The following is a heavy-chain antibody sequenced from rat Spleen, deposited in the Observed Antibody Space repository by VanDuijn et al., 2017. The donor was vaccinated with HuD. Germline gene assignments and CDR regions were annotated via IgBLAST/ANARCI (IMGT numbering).Heavy chain of an antibody. Sequence: QVQLKESGPGLVQPSQTLSLTCTVSGFSLTSNSVSWVRQPPGKGLEWMGAIWSGGNTDYNSALKSRLSINRDTSKSQIYLKMNSLQIEDTATYFCARADVAGLSTDGIWGQGIMVTVSS. CDR3: ARADVAGLSTDGI. D-gene: IGHD1-2*01. CDR2: IWSGGNT. V-gene: IGHV2-1*01. J-gene: IGHJ2*01. CDR1: GFSLTSNS.